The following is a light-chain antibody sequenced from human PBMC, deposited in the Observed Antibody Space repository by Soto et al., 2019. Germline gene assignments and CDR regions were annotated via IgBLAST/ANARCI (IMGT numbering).Light chain of an antibody. CDR3: QHYGSSPPVT. V-gene: IGKV3-20*01. J-gene: IGKJ2*01. CDR1: QSVSSNY. Sequence: ELVLTQSPGTLSLSPGERATLSCRASQSVSSNYLAWYPQKPGLAPRLLIYGASSRATGIPDRFSGSASGIDFSRTMSSREPADFAVYYWQHYGSSPPVTFGQGTKLEIK. CDR2: GAS.